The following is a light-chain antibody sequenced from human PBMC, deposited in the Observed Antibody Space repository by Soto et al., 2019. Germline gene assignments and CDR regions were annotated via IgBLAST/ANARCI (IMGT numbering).Light chain of an antibody. CDR2: AAS. J-gene: IGKJ1*01. V-gene: IGKV1-39*01. CDR1: QSISSY. Sequence: DIQMTQSPSSLSASVGDGVTITARASQSISSYLNWYQQKPGKAPKLLIYAASSLQSGVPSRFSGSGSGTDFTLTISSLQPEDFATYYCQQSYSTPVTFGQGTKVE. CDR3: QQSYSTPVT.